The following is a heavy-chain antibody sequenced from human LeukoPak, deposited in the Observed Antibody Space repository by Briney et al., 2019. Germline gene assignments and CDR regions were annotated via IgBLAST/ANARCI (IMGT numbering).Heavy chain of an antibody. CDR1: GYTLTELS. V-gene: IGHV1-24*01. CDR2: FDPEDGET. Sequence: GASVKVSCKVSGYTLTELSMHWVRQAPGKGLEWMGGFDPEDGETIYAQKLQGRVTMTTDTSMSTAYMELRSLRSDDTAVYYCARDGGPLSGSYRIFDYWGQGTLVTVSS. D-gene: IGHD1-26*01. J-gene: IGHJ4*02. CDR3: ARDGGPLSGSYRIFDY.